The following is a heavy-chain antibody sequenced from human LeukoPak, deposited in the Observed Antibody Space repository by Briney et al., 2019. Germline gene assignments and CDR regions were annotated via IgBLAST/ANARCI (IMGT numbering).Heavy chain of an antibody. J-gene: IGHJ4*02. Sequence: SVKVSCKASGGTFSSYAISWVRQAPGQGLEWMGGIIPIFGTANYAQKFQGRVTITADESTSTAYMELSSLRSEDTAVYYCASHIAARQGGYFDYWGQGTLVTVSS. CDR1: GGTFSSYA. V-gene: IGHV1-69*13. CDR3: ASHIAARQGGYFDY. D-gene: IGHD6-6*01. CDR2: IIPIFGTA.